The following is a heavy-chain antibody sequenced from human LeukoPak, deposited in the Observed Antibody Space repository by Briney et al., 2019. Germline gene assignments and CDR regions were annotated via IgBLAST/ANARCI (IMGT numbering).Heavy chain of an antibody. CDR3: ARRNDFDI. CDR1: GGSITGYH. CDR2: IYSSETT. Sequence: SETLSLTCTVSGGSITGYHWSWIRQPPGKGLEWIGYIYSSETTNYKPSLKSRDTISADTSKNQFSLKLTSVTAADTAIYYCARRNDFDIWGQGTMVTVSS. J-gene: IGHJ3*02. V-gene: IGHV4-4*08.